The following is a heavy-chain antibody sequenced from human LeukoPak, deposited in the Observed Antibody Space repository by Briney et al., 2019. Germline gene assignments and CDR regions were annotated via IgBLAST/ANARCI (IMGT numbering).Heavy chain of an antibody. Sequence: ETLSLTCTVAGGSISSYYWSWIRQPPGKGLEWIGYIYYSGSTNYNPSLKSRVTISVDTSKNQFSLKLSSVTAADTAVYYCARVYCGGDCYPYYFDYWGQGTLVTVSS. CDR1: GGSISSYY. V-gene: IGHV4-59*01. CDR3: ARVYCGGDCYPYYFDY. J-gene: IGHJ4*02. D-gene: IGHD2-21*02. CDR2: IYYSGST.